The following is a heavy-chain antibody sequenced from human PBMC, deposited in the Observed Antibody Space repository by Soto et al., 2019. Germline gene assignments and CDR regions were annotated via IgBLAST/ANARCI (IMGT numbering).Heavy chain of an antibody. CDR3: AGDTVYYGMDA. V-gene: IGHV4-4*02. CDR1: GGSIYGSNW. D-gene: IGHD3-10*01. CDR2: IFRTGDT. J-gene: IGHJ6*02. Sequence: VQLHESGPGLVKPSGTLSLTCTVSGGSIYGSNWWTWVRQVPGKGLEWIGEIFRTGDTNYNPSLKSLFTISLDTSESQFSLQMTSVTAADTAGYYCAGDTVYYGMDAWGQGTTVSVS.